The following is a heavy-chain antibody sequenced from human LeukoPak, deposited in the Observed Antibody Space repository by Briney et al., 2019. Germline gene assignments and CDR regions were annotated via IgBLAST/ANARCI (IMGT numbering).Heavy chain of an antibody. V-gene: IGHV3-23*01. CDR3: ARDKGDYDTSGSLFVF. CDR2: IGGSVGSM. J-gene: IGHJ4*02. Sequence: GGSLRLSCAASGFTFSSYVMSWVRQAPGKGLEWVSNIGGSVGSMFYAASVRGRFAISRDNAKNSLYLQMNSLRAEDTAVYYCARDKGDYDTSGSLFVFGGQGTLVTVSS. D-gene: IGHD3-22*01. CDR1: GFTFSSYV.